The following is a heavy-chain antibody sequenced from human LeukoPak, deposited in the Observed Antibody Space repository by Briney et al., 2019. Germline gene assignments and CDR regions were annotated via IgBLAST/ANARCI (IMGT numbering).Heavy chain of an antibody. CDR3: ARVGPWVNPDYYYYYMDV. CDR1: GFTFSSYE. J-gene: IGHJ6*03. CDR2: ISSSGSTI. Sequence: GGSLRLSCAASGFTFSSYEMNWVRQAPGKGLEWVSYISSSGSTIYYADSVKGRFTISRDNAKNSLYLQMNSLRAEDTAVYFCARVGPWVNPDYYYYYMDVWGKGTTVTVSS. D-gene: IGHD1-14*01. V-gene: IGHV3-48*03.